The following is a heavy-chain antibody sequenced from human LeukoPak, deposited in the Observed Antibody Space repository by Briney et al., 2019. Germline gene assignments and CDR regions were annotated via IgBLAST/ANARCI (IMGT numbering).Heavy chain of an antibody. CDR3: ARGSNWNYFRVESSFDY. CDR2: IYHSGST. J-gene: IGHJ4*02. V-gene: IGHV4-38-2*02. Sequence: SETLSLTCTVSGYSISSGYYWGWIRQPPGKGLEWIGSIYHSGSTYYNPSLKSRVTISVDTSKNQFSLKLSSVTAADTAVYYCARGSNWNYFRVESSFDYWGQGTLVTVSS. CDR1: GYSISSGYY. D-gene: IGHD1-7*01.